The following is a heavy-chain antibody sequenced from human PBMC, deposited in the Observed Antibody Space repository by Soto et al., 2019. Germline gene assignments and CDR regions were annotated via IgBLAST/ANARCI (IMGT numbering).Heavy chain of an antibody. J-gene: IGHJ4*02. CDR3: ARALSSAAGLYFDF. CDR1: GGSIISYY. CDR2: IHTTDGT. V-gene: IGHV4-4*07. D-gene: IGHD6-13*01. Sequence: SETLSLTCTVSGGSIISYYWSWIRQPAGKGMEWIGRIHTTDGTNYNPSLKSRVTMSIDTSNNQFSLKLSSLTAADTAVYYCARALSSAAGLYFDFWGQGTLVTVS.